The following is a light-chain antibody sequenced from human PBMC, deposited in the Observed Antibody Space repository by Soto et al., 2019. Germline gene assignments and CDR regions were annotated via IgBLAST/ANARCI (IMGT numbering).Light chain of an antibody. CDR1: QNIDNW. V-gene: IGKV1-12*01. CDR3: QQADRFPHT. J-gene: IGKJ2*01. Sequence: DIQMTQSPSPVSASIGDRVTITCRASQNIDNWLAWYQQKPGRAPKLLISGASTLQTGVPSRFSASGSGTEFTLTISSLQPEDFATYYCQQADRFPHTFGQGTKLEIK. CDR2: GAS.